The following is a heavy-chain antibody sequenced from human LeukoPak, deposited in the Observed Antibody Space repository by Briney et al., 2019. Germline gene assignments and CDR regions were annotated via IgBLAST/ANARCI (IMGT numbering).Heavy chain of an antibody. CDR2: MNPNSGNT. CDR1: GYTFTSYY. D-gene: IGHD3-22*01. CDR3: ARGYYDSSGYYYFDY. V-gene: IGHV1-8*03. J-gene: IGHJ4*02. Sequence: ASVKVSCKASGYTFTSYYMHWVRQAPGQGLEWMGWMNPNSGNTGYAQKFQGRVTITRNTSISTAYMELSSLRSEDTAVYYCARGYYDSSGYYYFDYWGQGTLVTVSS.